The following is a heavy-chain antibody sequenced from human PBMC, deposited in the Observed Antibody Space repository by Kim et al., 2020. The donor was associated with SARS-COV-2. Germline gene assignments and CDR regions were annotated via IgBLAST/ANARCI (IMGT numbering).Heavy chain of an antibody. CDR2: INTNTGNP. Sequence: ASVKVSCKASGYTFTSYAMNWVRQAPGQGLEWMGWINTNTGNPTYAQGFTGRFVFSLDTSVSTAYLQISSLKAEDTAVYYCAREQDIEVAADRFDYWGQGTLVTVSS. J-gene: IGHJ4*02. CDR1: GYTFTSYA. D-gene: IGHD6-13*01. CDR3: AREQDIEVAADRFDY. V-gene: IGHV7-4-1*02.